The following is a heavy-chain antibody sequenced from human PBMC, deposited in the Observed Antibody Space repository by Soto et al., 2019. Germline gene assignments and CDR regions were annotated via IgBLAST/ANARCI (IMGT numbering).Heavy chain of an antibody. Sequence: PGGSLRLSCAASGFTFSSYAMHWVRQAPGKGLEWVAVISYDGSNKYYADSVKGRFTISRDNSKNTLYLQMNSLRAEDTAVYYCARECLGMATIGYWGQGTLVTVSS. D-gene: IGHD5-12*01. J-gene: IGHJ4*02. CDR2: ISYDGSNK. CDR3: ARECLGMATIGY. V-gene: IGHV3-30-3*01. CDR1: GFTFSSYA.